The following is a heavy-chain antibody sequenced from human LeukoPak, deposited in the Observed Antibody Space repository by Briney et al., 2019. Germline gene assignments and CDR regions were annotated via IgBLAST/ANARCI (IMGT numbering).Heavy chain of an antibody. D-gene: IGHD5-18*01. Sequence: SVKVSCKASGGTFSSYAISWVRQAPGQGLEWMGGIIPIFGTANYAQKFQGRVTITADESTSTAYMELSSLRSEDTAVYYCAGGYSYGRGVDYWGQGTLVTVSS. CDR1: GGTFSSYA. J-gene: IGHJ4*02. CDR3: AGGYSYGRGVDY. V-gene: IGHV1-69*13. CDR2: IIPIFGTA.